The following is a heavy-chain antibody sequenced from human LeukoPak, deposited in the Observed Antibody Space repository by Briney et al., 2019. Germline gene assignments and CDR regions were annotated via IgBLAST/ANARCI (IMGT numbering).Heavy chain of an antibody. J-gene: IGHJ3*02. D-gene: IGHD6-6*01. CDR3: AKGLAAPPLDAFDI. V-gene: IGHV3-30*02. Sequence: PGGSLRLSCAASGFTFSSYGMHWVRQAPGKGLEWVAFIRYDGSNKYYADSVKGRFTISRDNSKNTLYLQMNSLRVEDTAVYYCAKGLAAPPLDAFDIWGQGTMVTVSS. CDR1: GFTFSSYG. CDR2: IRYDGSNK.